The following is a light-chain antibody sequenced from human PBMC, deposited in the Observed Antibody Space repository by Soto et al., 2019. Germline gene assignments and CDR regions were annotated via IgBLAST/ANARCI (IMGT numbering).Light chain of an antibody. J-gene: IGKJ4*01. CDR3: LQDNSNPLT. Sequence: AIQMTQSPSSLSASVGDTVTITCRASQGVGNDLGWYQQKPGKAPKLLLYHVSTLPSGVSSRFSGSGSGTYFTLTISSLQPEDFATYYCLQDNSNPLTFGGVTKVAIK. V-gene: IGKV1-6*01. CDR1: QGVGND. CDR2: HVS.